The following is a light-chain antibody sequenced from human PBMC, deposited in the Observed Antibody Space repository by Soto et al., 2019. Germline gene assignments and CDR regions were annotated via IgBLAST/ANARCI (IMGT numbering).Light chain of an antibody. CDR1: SGDVGGYNL. V-gene: IGLV2-23*02. Sequence: SVLTQPASVSGSPGQSITIPCTGTSGDVGGYNLVSWYQQHPGKAPKLMIYEVTDRPSGVSNRFSGSKSGNTASLTISGLQPDDEADYYCCSYAGNSEVFGTGTKLTVL. J-gene: IGLJ1*01. CDR3: CSYAGNSEV. CDR2: EVT.